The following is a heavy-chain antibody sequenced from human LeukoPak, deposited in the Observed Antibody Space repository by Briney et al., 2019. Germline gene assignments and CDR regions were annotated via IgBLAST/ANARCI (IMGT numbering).Heavy chain of an antibody. Sequence: SETLSLTCTVSGGSISSYYWSWIRQPPGKGLEWIGYIYYSGSTNYNPSLKSRVTISVDTSKNQFSLKLTSVTAADTAVYYCARQSVHYVSGSPAPIDHWGQGTLVTVSS. CDR1: GGSISSYY. CDR3: ARQSVHYVSGSPAPIDH. J-gene: IGHJ4*02. V-gene: IGHV4-59*08. CDR2: IYYSGST. D-gene: IGHD3-10*01.